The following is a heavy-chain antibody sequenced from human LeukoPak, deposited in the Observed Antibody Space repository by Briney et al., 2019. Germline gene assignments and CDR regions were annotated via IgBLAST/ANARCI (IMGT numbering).Heavy chain of an antibody. CDR3: AREIGRMGFDY. J-gene: IGHJ4*02. V-gene: IGHV1-46*01. CDR1: GYTFTSYY. D-gene: IGHD2-8*01. CDR2: INPSGGST. Sequence: ASVKVSCKASGYTFTSYYMHWVRQAPGQGLEWVGIINPSGGSTSYAQKFQGRVTMTRDTSTSTVYVELSSLRSEDTAVYYCAREIGRMGFDYWGQGTLVTVSS.